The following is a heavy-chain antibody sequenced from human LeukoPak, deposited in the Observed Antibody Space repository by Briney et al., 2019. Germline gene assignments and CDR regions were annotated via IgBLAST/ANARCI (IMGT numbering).Heavy chain of an antibody. CDR2: IRSSATDK. V-gene: IGHV3-21*01. D-gene: IGHD2-2*01. J-gene: IGHJ6*03. CDR1: ESTMKRHF. Sequence: GGSLRLSCVASESTMKRHFMNWLRQSPGKGLEWVSSIRSSATDKFYADSVKGRFTISSDAARNAVYLQMDSLRVEDSAIYYCARALRLSRLSSTPWNYFYDYIDVWGKGTRVTVSS. CDR3: ARALRLSRLSSTPWNYFYDYIDV.